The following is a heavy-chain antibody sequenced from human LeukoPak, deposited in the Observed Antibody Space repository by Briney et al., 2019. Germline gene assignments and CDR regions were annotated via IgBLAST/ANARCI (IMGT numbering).Heavy chain of an antibody. V-gene: IGHV1-69*01. CDR2: IIPIFGTA. J-gene: IGHJ4*02. CDR3: ALASPPNYYFDY. CDR1: GGTFISYA. D-gene: IGHD1-1*01. Sequence: ASVKVSCKASGGTFISYAISWVRQAPGQGLEWVGGIIPIFGTANYAQKFQGRVTITADESTSTAYMELSSLRSEDTAVYYCALASPPNYYFDYWGQGTLVTVSS.